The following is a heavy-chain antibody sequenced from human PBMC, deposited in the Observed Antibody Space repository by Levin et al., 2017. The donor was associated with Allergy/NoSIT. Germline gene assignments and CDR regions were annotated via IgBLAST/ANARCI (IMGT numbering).Heavy chain of an antibody. CDR1: GFSLSTSGVG. CDR2: IYWDDDK. J-gene: IGHJ4*02. Sequence: TLSLTLTCTFSGFSLSTSGVGVGWIRQPPGRALEWLAVIYWDDDKRYSPSLKSRLTITKDTSKNQVVLTMTNMDPVDTATYYCAHKNSRYYFAYWGQGTLVTVSS. V-gene: IGHV2-5*02. D-gene: IGHD3-9*01. CDR3: AHKNSRYYFAY.